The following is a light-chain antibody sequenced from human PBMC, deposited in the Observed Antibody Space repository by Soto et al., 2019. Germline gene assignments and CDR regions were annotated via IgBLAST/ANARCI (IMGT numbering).Light chain of an antibody. CDR3: SSYTSSSTWV. CDR1: SSDVGSYNY. V-gene: IGLV2-14*01. J-gene: IGLJ3*02. CDR2: GVS. Sequence: QSALTQPASVSGSPGQSITISCTGTSSDVGSYNYVSWYQQHPGKAPKLMIYGVSDRPSGISSRFSGSKSGNTASLTISGLQTEDEADYYCSSYTSSSTWVFGGGTKLTVL.